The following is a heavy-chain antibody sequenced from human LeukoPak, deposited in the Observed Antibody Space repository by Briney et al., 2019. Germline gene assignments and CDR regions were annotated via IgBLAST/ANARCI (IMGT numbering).Heavy chain of an antibody. CDR2: INPNSGGT. J-gene: IGHJ6*02. Sequence: ASVKASCKASGYTFTGYYMHWVRQAPGQGLEWMGWINPNSGGTNYAQKFQGRVTMTRDTSISTAYMELSRLRSDDTAVYYCAAALIRITMVRGVFYYYYYGMDVWGQGTTVTVSS. CDR3: AAALIRITMVRGVFYYYYYGMDV. V-gene: IGHV1-2*02. D-gene: IGHD3-10*01. CDR1: GYTFTGYY.